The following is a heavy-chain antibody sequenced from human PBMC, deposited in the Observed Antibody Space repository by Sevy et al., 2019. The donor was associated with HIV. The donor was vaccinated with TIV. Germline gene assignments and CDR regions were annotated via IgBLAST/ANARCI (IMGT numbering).Heavy chain of an antibody. CDR3: AREGGYSDQGMDV. CDR1: GSTFSSYS. V-gene: IGHV3-48*01. D-gene: IGHD5-12*01. CDR2: ISGSSTTI. J-gene: IGHJ6*02. Sequence: GGSLRLSCAASGSTFSSYSMNWVRQAPGKGLEWASYISGSSTTIYYADSVKGRFTISRDNAKNSLYLQMNSLRAEDTAVYYCAREGGYSDQGMDVWGQGTTVTVSS.